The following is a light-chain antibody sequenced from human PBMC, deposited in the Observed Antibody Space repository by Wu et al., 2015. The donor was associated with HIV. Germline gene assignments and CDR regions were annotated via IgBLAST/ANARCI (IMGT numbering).Light chain of an antibody. V-gene: IGKV1-13*02. CDR3: EQFKSYPLT. CDR1: QDISSN. Sequence: AIQLTQSPSSLSASLRDRVTITCRASQDISSNLAWYQQMPGKTPKLLIHDASILERGVSSRFTGSGSGTYFTLTISGLQPEDFATYYCEQFKSYPLTFGGGTKVEIK. J-gene: IGKJ4*01. CDR2: DAS.